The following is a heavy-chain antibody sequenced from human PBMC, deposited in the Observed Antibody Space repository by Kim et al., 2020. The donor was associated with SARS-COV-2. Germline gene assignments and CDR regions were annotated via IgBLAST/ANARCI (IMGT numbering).Heavy chain of an antibody. V-gene: IGHV4-31*03. D-gene: IGHD3-10*01. CDR3: ARAPNVLLWFGDSGDAFDI. CDR1: GGSISSGGYY. J-gene: IGHJ3*02. CDR2: IYYSGST. Sequence: SETLSLTCTVSGGSISSGGYYWSWIRQHPGKGLEWIGYIYYSGSTYYNPSLKSRVTISVDTSMNQFSLKLSSVTAADTAVYYCARAPNVLLWFGDSGDAFDIWGQGTMVTVSS.